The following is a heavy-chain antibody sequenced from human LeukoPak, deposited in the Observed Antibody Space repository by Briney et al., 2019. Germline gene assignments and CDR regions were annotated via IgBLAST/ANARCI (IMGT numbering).Heavy chain of an antibody. Sequence: SETLSLTCTVSGGSIGSYYWSWIRQPPGKGLEWIGYIYYSGSTNYNPSLKSRVTISVDTSKNQFSLKLSSVTAADTAVYYCARHAEMATITPGVYYYGMDVWGQGTTVTVSS. CDR3: ARHAEMATITPGVYYYGMDV. D-gene: IGHD5-24*01. CDR2: IYYSGST. J-gene: IGHJ6*02. CDR1: GGSIGSYY. V-gene: IGHV4-59*08.